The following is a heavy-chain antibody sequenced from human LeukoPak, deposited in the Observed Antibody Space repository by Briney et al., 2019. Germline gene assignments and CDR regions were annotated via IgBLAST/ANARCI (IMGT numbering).Heavy chain of an antibody. CDR1: GFTFSSYG. J-gene: IGHJ4*02. CDR2: ISYDGSNK. D-gene: IGHD3-10*01. V-gene: IGHV3-30*18. CDR3: AKTAYYYGSGSPLLDY. Sequence: GGSLRLSCAASGFTFSSYGMHWVRQAPGKGLEWVAVISYDGSNKYYADSVKGRFTISRDNSKNSLYLQMNSLRAEDTAVYYCAKTAYYYGSGSPLLDYWGQGTLVTVSS.